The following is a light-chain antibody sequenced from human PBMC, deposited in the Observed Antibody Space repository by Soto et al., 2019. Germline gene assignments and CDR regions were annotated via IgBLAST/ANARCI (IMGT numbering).Light chain of an antibody. V-gene: IGKV3-11*01. Sequence: IWLTHSAATLSLSPAERVTLSCRASQSLXSYLVWYQQKPGQAPRILXSNASNRASGIPARLSGSGSGTDFTLTISSIEPEDFACYYCQQRRSWTRPFGGGTKVDIK. CDR3: QQRRSWTRP. CDR2: NAS. CDR1: QSLXSY. J-gene: IGKJ4*01.